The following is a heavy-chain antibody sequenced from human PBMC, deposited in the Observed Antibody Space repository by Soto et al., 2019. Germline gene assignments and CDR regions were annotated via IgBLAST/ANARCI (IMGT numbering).Heavy chain of an antibody. J-gene: IGHJ6*02. V-gene: IGHV1-18*01. CDR2: ISAYNGNT. D-gene: IGHD3-9*01. CDR1: GYTFTSYG. CDR3: ARDELTGRYFVWFPGTLGYYYYGMDF. Sequence: ASVKVSCKASGYTFTSYGISWVRHAPGQGLEWMGWISAYNGNTNYAQKLQGRVTMTTDTSTSTAYMELRSLRSDDTAVYYCARDELTGRYFVWFPGTLGYYYYGMDFWGQGTTVTVSS.